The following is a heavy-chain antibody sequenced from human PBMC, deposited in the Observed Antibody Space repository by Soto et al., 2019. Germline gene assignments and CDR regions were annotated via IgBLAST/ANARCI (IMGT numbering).Heavy chain of an antibody. CDR3: ARDGGTGDYYYYMDV. D-gene: IGHD3-16*01. Sequence: SETLSLTCTVSGGSISSYYWSWIRQPPGKGLEWIGYIYYSGSTNYNPSLKSRVTISVDTSKNQFSLKLSSVTAADTAVYYGARDGGTGDYYYYMDVWGKGTTVTVSS. CDR2: IYYSGST. CDR1: GGSISSYY. V-gene: IGHV4-59*01. J-gene: IGHJ6*03.